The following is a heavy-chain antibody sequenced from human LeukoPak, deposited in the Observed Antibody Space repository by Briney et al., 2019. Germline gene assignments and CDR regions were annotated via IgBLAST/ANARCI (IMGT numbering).Heavy chain of an antibody. CDR2: ISGSGGST. Sequence: PGGSLRLSCAASGFTFSSYAMSWVRQAPGKGLEWVSAISGSGGSTYYADSAKGRFTISRDNSKNTLYLQMNSLRAEDTAVYYCARWGPIFRPLSPFYYYGMDVWGQGTTVTVSS. J-gene: IGHJ6*02. CDR3: ARWGPIFRPLSPFYYYGMDV. CDR1: GFTFSSYA. D-gene: IGHD3-9*01. V-gene: IGHV3-23*01.